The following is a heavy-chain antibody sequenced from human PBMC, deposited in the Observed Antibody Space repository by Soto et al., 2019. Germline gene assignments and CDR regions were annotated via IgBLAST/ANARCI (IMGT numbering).Heavy chain of an antibody. V-gene: IGHV4-30-4*02. J-gene: IGHJ5*02. CDR1: GGSISNDDYY. CDR3: GGLLLGAANWFDP. D-gene: IGHD3-10*01. CDR2: IYYSGST. Sequence: SETLSLTCAVSGGSISNDDYYWSWIRQPPGKGLEWIGYIYYSGSTYYNPSLKSRVTISVDTSKNQFSLKLSSVTAADTAVYYWGGLLLGAANWFDPWGGGTLVTVSS.